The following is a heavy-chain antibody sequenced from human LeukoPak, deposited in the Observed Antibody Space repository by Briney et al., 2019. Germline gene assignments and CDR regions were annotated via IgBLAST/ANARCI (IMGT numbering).Heavy chain of an antibody. Sequence: ASVKVSCKASGYTFTGYHIHLVRQAPGQGLEWMGWINPNSGGANSAQKFLGRVSMTRDTSISTVYMDLTSLRSDDTAVYYCARDSGSSGWDPTSCLDYWGRGTVVTVSS. J-gene: IGHJ4*02. V-gene: IGHV1-2*02. CDR1: GYTFTGYH. D-gene: IGHD6-19*01. CDR3: ARDSGSSGWDPTSCLDY. CDR2: INPNSGGA.